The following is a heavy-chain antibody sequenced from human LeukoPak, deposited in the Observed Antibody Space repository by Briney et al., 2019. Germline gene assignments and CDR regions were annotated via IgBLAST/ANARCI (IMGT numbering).Heavy chain of an antibody. CDR1: GFTFSSYG. D-gene: IGHD3-10*01. Sequence: GGSLRLSCAASGFTFSSYGMSWVRQAPGKGLEWVSAISGSGGSTYYADSVKGRFTISRDNSKNTLYLQMNSLRAEDTAVYYCAKDQLGYYGSGSFDYWGQGTLVTVSS. CDR2: ISGSGGST. J-gene: IGHJ4*02. CDR3: AKDQLGYYGSGSFDY. V-gene: IGHV3-23*01.